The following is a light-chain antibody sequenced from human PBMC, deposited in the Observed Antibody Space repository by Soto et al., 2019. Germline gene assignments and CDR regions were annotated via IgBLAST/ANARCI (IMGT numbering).Light chain of an antibody. CDR3: QQYNDWPPGYT. J-gene: IGKJ2*01. CDR2: GAS. Sequence: EIVMTQSPATLSVSPGERATLSCRASQSLSSNLAWYQQKPGQSPRLLIYGASTRATGIPDRCSGSGSGTEFTLNISSLQSVDVAVYYGQQYNDWPPGYTFGQGNKVEIK. V-gene: IGKV3-15*01. CDR1: QSLSSN.